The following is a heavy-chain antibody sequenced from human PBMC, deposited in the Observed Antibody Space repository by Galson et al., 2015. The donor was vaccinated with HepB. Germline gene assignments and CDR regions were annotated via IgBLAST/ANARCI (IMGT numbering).Heavy chain of an antibody. CDR1: GGSISSGGYY. J-gene: IGHJ4*02. D-gene: IGHD6-13*01. CDR3: AREKSSSWSYFDY. CDR2: IYYSGST. V-gene: IGHV4-31*03. Sequence: TLSLTCTVSGGSISSGGYYWSWIRQHPGKGLEWIGYIYYSGSTYYNPSLKSRVTISVDTSKNQFSLKLSSVTAADTAVYYCAREKSSSWSYFDYWGQGTLVTVSS.